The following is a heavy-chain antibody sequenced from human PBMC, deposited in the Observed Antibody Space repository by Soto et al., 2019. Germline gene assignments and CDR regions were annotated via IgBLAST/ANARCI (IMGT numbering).Heavy chain of an antibody. CDR2: INPSRST. J-gene: IGHJ4*02. V-gene: IGHV4-34*01. D-gene: IGHD7-27*01. Sequence: QVQLQQWGAGLLKPSETLSLTCAVYGGSFSGYYWSWIRQPPGKGLEWIGEINPSRSTNYNPSLKSRVTISVDTSKNQFSLKLSSVTAADTAVYYCARGWGRIFDYWGQGTLVTVSS. CDR3: ARGWGRIFDY. CDR1: GGSFSGYY.